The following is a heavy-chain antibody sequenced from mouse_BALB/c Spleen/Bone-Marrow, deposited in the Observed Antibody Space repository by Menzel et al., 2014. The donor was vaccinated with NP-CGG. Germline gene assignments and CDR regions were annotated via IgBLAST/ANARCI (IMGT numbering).Heavy chain of an antibody. D-gene: IGHD2-10*02. J-gene: IGHJ4*01. CDR1: GFTFSSYT. Sequence: EVKLVESGGGLVQPGGSLKLSCAASGFTFSSYTMSWVRQTPEKRLEWVAYISNGGGSTYYPDTVKGLFTISRDNAKNTLYLQMSSLKSEDTAMYRCARRVWSRGGDYWGQGTSVTVSS. V-gene: IGHV5-12-2*01. CDR3: ARRVWSRGGDY. CDR2: ISNGGGST.